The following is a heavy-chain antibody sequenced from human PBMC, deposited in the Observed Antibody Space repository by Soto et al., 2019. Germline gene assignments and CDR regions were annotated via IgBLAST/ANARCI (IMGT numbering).Heavy chain of an antibody. CDR3: AGNTNWFDHSLYYRYYMDV. Sequence: SETLSLTCAVYGGSFSGYYWSWIRQPPGKGLEWIGEINHSGSTNYNPSLKSRVTISVDTSKNQFSLKLSSVTAADTAVYYCAGNTNWFDHSLYYRYYMDVRGKGTSVIVSS. CDR2: INHSGST. V-gene: IGHV4-34*01. D-gene: IGHD3-10*01. CDR1: GGSFSGYY. J-gene: IGHJ6*03.